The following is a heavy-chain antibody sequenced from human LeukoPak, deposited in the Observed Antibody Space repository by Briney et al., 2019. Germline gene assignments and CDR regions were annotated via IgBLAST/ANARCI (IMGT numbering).Heavy chain of an antibody. J-gene: IGHJ6*03. V-gene: IGHV1-24*01. Sequence: ASVKVSCKVSGYTLTELSMHWVRQAPGKGLEWMGGFDPEDGETIYAQKFQGRVTMTEDTSTDTAYRELSSLRSEDTAVYYCATGDPYYYDSSGYYRLRYYYYYMDVWGKGTTVTVSS. CDR2: FDPEDGET. D-gene: IGHD3-22*01. CDR1: GYTLTELS. CDR3: ATGDPYYYDSSGYYRLRYYYYYMDV.